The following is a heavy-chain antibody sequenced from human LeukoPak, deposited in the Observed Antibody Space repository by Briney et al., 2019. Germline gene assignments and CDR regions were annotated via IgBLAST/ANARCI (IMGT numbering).Heavy chain of an antibody. D-gene: IGHD3-10*01. Sequence: GGSLRLSCAASGFTFSSSAMSWVRQAPGKGLEWVSTISGSDSSTHYAGSVKGRFTISRDNSKNTLYLQMNSLRAEDTAVYYCARGVYYGSGSYYYYYMDVWGKGTTVTISS. CDR3: ARGVYYGSGSYYYYYMDV. CDR1: GFTFSSSA. CDR2: ISGSDSST. V-gene: IGHV3-23*01. J-gene: IGHJ6*03.